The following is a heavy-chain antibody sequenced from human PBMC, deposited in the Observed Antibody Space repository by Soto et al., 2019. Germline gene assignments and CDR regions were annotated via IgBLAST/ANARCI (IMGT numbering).Heavy chain of an antibody. CDR3: AREFSGYDNNWFDP. J-gene: IGHJ5*02. CDR1: GGTFSSNG. Sequence: QVQLVQSGAEVKKPGSSVNVSCKASGGTFSSNGISWMRQAPGQGLEWMGGIVPMFGTTVYAQKFQGRITIAADESTSTAYMELRSLRSEDTAMYYCAREFSGYDNNWFDPWGQGTLVTVSS. D-gene: IGHD5-12*01. V-gene: IGHV1-69*01. CDR2: IVPMFGTT.